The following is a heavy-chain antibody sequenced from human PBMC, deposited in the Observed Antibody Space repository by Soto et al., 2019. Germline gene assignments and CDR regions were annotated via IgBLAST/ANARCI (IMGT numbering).Heavy chain of an antibody. CDR1: GFTFSDYA. V-gene: IGHV3-30-3*01. J-gene: IGHJ2*01. D-gene: IGHD6-13*01. CDR3: ARDPEPLRSIAAAGTAWYFDL. CDR2: ISYDGSNK. Sequence: GGSLRLSCAASGFTFSDYAMHWVRQAPGKGLEWVAVISYDGSNKYYADSVKGRFTVSRDNSKTTLYLQMNSLRAEDTAVYFCARDPEPLRSIAAAGTAWYFDLWGRGTLVTVSS.